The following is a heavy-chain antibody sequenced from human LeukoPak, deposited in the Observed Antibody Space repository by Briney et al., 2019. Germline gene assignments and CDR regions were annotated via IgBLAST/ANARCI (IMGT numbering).Heavy chain of an antibody. D-gene: IGHD3-3*01. CDR2: IKPDGSEK. CDR1: GFTVNSYW. J-gene: IGHJ3*01. Sequence: GGSLRLSCAVSGFTVNSYWMSWVRQAPGKGLEWVANIKPDGSEKYYIDSVKGRFTISRDNAKNSLYLQMNSLRAGDTAVYYCARGDFWSGDYTDAFDVWGQGTMVTVSS. CDR3: ARGDFWSGDYTDAFDV. V-gene: IGHV3-7*04.